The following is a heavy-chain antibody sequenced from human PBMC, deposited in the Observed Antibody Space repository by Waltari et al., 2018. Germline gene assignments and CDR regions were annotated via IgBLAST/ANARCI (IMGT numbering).Heavy chain of an antibody. Sequence: QVQLQESGPGLVKPSETLSLTCSVPGASVRNGDYYWTWIRQPPGKGLEWIGYIYYTGTAYYNPSLKSRVTISVDTSKNQFSLKLSSVTTADTAVYYCASLRIVAAPYHYFDYWGQGTRVSVSS. CDR1: GASVRNGDYY. V-gene: IGHV4-61*08. CDR2: IYYTGTA. CDR3: ASLRIVAAPYHYFDY. J-gene: IGHJ4*02. D-gene: IGHD1-26*01.